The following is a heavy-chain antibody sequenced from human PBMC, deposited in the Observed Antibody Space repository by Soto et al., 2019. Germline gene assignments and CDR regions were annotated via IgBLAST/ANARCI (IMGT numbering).Heavy chain of an antibody. CDR3: STAGYCSGGDYYPPAYYYYGMDV. J-gene: IGHJ6*02. V-gene: IGHV5-10-1*01. Sequence: ESLTISCKGSGYSFTSYWISLVRQMPGKGLEWMGRIDPSDSYTNYSPSFQGHVTISADKSISTAYLQWSSLKASDTAMYYCSTAGYCSGGDYYPPAYYYYGMDVWGQGTTVTVSS. CDR2: IDPSDSYT. D-gene: IGHD2-8*02. CDR1: GYSFTSYW.